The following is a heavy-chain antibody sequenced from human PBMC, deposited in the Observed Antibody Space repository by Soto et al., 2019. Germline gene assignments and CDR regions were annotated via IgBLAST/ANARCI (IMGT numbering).Heavy chain of an antibody. CDR1: SGSISSSSSY. D-gene: IGHD4-17*01. V-gene: IGHV4-39*07. J-gene: IGHJ6*03. CDR2: IYYSGNT. Sequence: PSETLSLTCTVSSGSISSSSSYCGWIRQPPGKGLEWIGSIYYSGNTYYNPSLKSRVTISVDTSKNQFSLKLSSVTAADTAVYYCARVLGHGDYELYYYYYMDVWGKGTTVTVSS. CDR3: ARVLGHGDYELYYYYYMDV.